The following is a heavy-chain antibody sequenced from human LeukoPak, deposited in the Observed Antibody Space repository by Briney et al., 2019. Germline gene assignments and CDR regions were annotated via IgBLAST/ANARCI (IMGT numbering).Heavy chain of an antibody. D-gene: IGHD6-13*01. CDR3: AREGDSSSWYDWFDP. CDR2: IKQDGSEK. J-gene: IGHJ5*02. Sequence: GGSLRLSCAASGFTFSSYAMSWVRQAPGKGLEWVANIKQDGSEKYYVDSVKGRFTISRDNAKNSLYLQMNSLRAEDTAVYYCAREGDSSSWYDWFDPWGQGTLVTVSS. CDR1: GFTFSSYA. V-gene: IGHV3-7*01.